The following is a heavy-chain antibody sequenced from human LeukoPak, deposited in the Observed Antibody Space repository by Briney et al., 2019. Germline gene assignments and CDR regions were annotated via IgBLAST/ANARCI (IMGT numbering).Heavy chain of an antibody. CDR1: GFTFSDYY. V-gene: IGHV3-11*01. CDR2: ISSSGSTI. CDR3: AKDMGYCSSTSCSSWFDP. Sequence: GGSLRLSCAASGFTFSDYYMSWIRQAPGKGLEWVSYISSSGSTIYYADSVKGRFTISRDNAKNSLYLQMNSLRAEDTALYYCAKDMGYCSSTSCSSWFDPWGQGTLVTVSS. D-gene: IGHD2-2*01. J-gene: IGHJ5*02.